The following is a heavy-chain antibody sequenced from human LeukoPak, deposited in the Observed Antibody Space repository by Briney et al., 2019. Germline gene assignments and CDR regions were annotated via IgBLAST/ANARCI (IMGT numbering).Heavy chain of an antibody. J-gene: IGHJ1*01. Sequence: SVKVSCKASGGTFSSYAISWVRQAPGQGLEWMGGIIPIFGTANYARKFQGRVTITTDESTSTAYMELSSLRSEDTAVYYCALQGERWELLRAYFQHWGQGTLVTVSS. V-gene: IGHV1-69*05. CDR2: IIPIFGTA. D-gene: IGHD1-26*01. CDR3: ALQGERWELLRAYFQH. CDR1: GGTFSSYA.